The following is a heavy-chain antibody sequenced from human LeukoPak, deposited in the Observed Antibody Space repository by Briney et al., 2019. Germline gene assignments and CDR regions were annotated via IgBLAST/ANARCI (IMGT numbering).Heavy chain of an antibody. D-gene: IGHD3-10*02. CDR1: GFTFSLYE. Sequence: GGSLRLSCAASGFTFSLYEMNWVRQAPGKGLEWVSYISATGTTMYYADSVKGRFTISRDNAKNTLYLQMNSLRAEDTAVYYCARDRYYVPDYWGQGTLVTVSS. CDR2: ISATGTTM. J-gene: IGHJ4*02. CDR3: ARDRYYVPDY. V-gene: IGHV3-48*03.